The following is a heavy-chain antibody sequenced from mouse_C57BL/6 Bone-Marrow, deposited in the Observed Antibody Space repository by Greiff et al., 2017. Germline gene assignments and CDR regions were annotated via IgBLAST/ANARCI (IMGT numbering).Heavy chain of an antibody. Sequence: VQLQQSGGGLVKPGGSLKLSCAASGFTFSDYGMHWVRQAPEKGLEWVAYISSGSSTIYYADTVKGRFTISRDNANNTLFLQMTSLSSEDTAMYFCARGYSMDYWGQGTSVTVSS. J-gene: IGHJ4*01. CDR1: GFTFSDYG. V-gene: IGHV5-17*01. CDR3: ARGYSMDY. CDR2: ISSGSSTI. D-gene: IGHD1-2*01.